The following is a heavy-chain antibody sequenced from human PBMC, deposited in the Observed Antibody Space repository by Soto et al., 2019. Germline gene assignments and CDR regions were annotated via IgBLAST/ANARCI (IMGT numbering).Heavy chain of an antibody. Sequence: SETLSLTCTVSGGSISSYYWSWIRQPAGKGLEWIGRIYTSGSTNYNPSLKSRVTMSVDTSKNQFSLKLSSVTAADTAVYYCASPATGDYYGSGRAYHYFGVDVWGQGTTVTVSS. J-gene: IGHJ6*02. CDR3: ASPATGDYYGSGRAYHYFGVDV. CDR1: GGSISSYY. D-gene: IGHD3-10*01. CDR2: IYTSGST. V-gene: IGHV4-4*07.